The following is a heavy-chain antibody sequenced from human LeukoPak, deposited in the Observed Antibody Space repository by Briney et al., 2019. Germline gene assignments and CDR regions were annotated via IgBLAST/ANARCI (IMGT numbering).Heavy chain of an antibody. V-gene: IGHV3-23*01. CDR1: GFTFSSDA. D-gene: IGHD4-17*01. CDR3: AKDRLRATLTSFDY. J-gene: IGHJ4*02. CDR2: TSSSDSGK. Sequence: GGSLRLSCAASGFTFSSDAMSWVRQAPGKGLEWVSATSSSDSGKYHADSVRGRFTISRDNSKNTLYLQMNSLRAEDTAVYYCAKDRLRATLTSFDYWGQGTLVTVSS.